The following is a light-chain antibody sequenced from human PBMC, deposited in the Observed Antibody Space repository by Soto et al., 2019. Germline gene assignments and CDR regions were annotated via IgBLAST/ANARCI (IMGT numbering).Light chain of an antibody. Sequence: EIVLTQSPATLSLSPGERATLSCRASQSVSSYLAWYQQKPGQAPRLLIYDASNRATGIPARFSGSGSGTDFILTISGLETEDFAVYYCQQRSSWPSYTFGQGTKVDIK. CDR2: DAS. J-gene: IGKJ2*01. CDR1: QSVSSY. CDR3: QQRSSWPSYT. V-gene: IGKV3-11*01.